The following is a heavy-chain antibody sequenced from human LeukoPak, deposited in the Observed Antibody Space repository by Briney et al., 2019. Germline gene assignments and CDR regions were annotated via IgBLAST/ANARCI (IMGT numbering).Heavy chain of an antibody. CDR3: ARTYYYGSGRYFDY. CDR1: GGSISSSYY. V-gene: IGHV4-61*01. D-gene: IGHD3-10*01. Sequence: SGTLSLTCAVSGGSISSSYYWSWIRQPPGKGLEWIGYIYYSGSTNYNPSLKSRVTISVDTSKDQFSLKLTSVTAADTAVYYCARTYYYGSGRYFDYWGQGTLVTVSS. CDR2: IYYSGST. J-gene: IGHJ4*02.